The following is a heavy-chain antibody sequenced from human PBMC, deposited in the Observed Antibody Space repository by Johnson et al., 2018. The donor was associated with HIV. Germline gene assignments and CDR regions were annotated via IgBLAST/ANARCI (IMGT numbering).Heavy chain of an antibody. CDR2: ISYDGSNK. CDR3: AREVFTMFGATQRGAFDS. CDR1: GFTFSDYY. Sequence: QVQLVESGGGLVKPGGSLRLSCAASGFTFSDYYMSWIRQAPGKGLEWVAVISYDGSNKYYADSVKGRFTISRDNAKNTLYLQMNSLRAEDTAVYYCAREVFTMFGATQRGAFDSWGQGTMVTVSS. V-gene: IGHV3-30*03. D-gene: IGHD3-10*02. J-gene: IGHJ3*02.